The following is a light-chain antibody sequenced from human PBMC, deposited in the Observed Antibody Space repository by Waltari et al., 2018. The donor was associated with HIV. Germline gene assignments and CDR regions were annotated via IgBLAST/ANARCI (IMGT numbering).Light chain of an antibody. CDR3: QQSYSIPYT. Sequence: DIQMTQSPSSLSASVGARVTITCRASQSISSYLNWYQQKPGKAPKLLIYAAYSLQSGVPSRFSGSGSGTDFTLTISSLQPEDFATYYCQQSYSIPYTFGQGTKLEIK. CDR1: QSISSY. J-gene: IGKJ2*01. CDR2: AAY. V-gene: IGKV1-39*01.